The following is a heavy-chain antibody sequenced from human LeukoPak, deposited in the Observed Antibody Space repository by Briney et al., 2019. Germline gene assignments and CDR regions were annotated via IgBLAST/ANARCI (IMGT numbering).Heavy chain of an antibody. Sequence: GRSLTLSWAASALSLSTHCTDCVRHPPGKGMEWVANIKSRTDGGTTEYAAPVNGRFSVSVDGSKNTFYLQMNSLKAEDTALYYCTTKLGFTYGVDFWGQGTLVTVSA. CDR3: TTKLGFTYGVDF. J-gene: IGHJ4*02. CDR2: IKSRTDGGTT. D-gene: IGHD5-18*01. V-gene: IGHV3-15*01. CDR1: ALSLSTHC.